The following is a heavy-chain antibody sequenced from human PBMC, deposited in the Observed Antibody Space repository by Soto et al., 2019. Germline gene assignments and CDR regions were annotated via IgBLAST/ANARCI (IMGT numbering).Heavy chain of an antibody. CDR2: IFSTGTT. J-gene: IGHJ4*02. CDR1: GDSISSSTYY. CDR3: ARHDYGDGFSY. V-gene: IGHV4-39*01. Sequence: SETLSLTCTVSGDSISSSTYYWGWIRRPPGKGLEWIATIFSTGTTHYNPSLRSRVTISVDTSKNQFSLTVRSVTAADTAAYYCARHDYGDGFSYWGQGSQVTVSS. D-gene: IGHD4-17*01.